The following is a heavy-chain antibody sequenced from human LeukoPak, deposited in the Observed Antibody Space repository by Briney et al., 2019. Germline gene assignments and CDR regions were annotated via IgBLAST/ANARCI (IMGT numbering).Heavy chain of an antibody. J-gene: IGHJ4*02. CDR3: ARGLTEFRVQLWSSGRYFDY. D-gene: IGHD5-18*01. CDR1: GGSFSGYY. Sequence: SDSLSLTCTVYGGSFSGYYWSWIRQPPGKGLEWIGEINHSGSTNYNPSLKSRVTISVDTSKNQFSLKLSSVTAADTAVYYCARGLTEFRVQLWSSGRYFDYWGQGTLVTVSS. V-gene: IGHV4-34*01. CDR2: INHSGST.